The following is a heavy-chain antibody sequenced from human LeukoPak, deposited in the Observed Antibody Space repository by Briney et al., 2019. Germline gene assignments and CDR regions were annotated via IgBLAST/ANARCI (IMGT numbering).Heavy chain of an antibody. CDR2: IKSKADGETI. Sequence: PGGSLRLSCAASGFTFTNAWMNWIAQAPVKGLDCAGRIKSKADGETIDYAAPVKGRFTFSRDDSKNMLYLQMNSLKSEDTAVYYCSTLTSRGLSDSWGQGTLVTVSS. CDR1: GFTFTNAW. J-gene: IGHJ4*02. CDR3: STLTSRGLSDS. V-gene: IGHV3-15*07. D-gene: IGHD1-20*01.